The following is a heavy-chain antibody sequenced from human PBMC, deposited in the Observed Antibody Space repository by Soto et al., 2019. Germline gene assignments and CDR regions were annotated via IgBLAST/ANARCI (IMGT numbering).Heavy chain of an antibody. D-gene: IGHD2-2*01. J-gene: IGHJ5*02. Sequence: QVQLQESGPGLVKPSQTLSLTCTVSGGSISSGGYYWSWIRQHPGKGLEWIGYIYYSGSTYYNPSLKSRVTLSVDTSKNQFSLKLSSVTAADTAVYYCARTDIVVVPAAMAWFDPWGQGTLVTVSS. CDR1: GGSISSGGYY. CDR3: ARTDIVVVPAAMAWFDP. CDR2: IYYSGST. V-gene: IGHV4-31*03.